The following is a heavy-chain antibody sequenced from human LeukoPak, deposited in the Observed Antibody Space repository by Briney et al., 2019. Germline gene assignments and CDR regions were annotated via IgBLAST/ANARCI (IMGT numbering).Heavy chain of an antibody. CDR3: ARGPYSSNWYVDY. V-gene: IGHV3-48*03. CDR1: GFTLSSYE. J-gene: IGHJ4*02. CDR2: ISRTGNSI. D-gene: IGHD6-13*01. Sequence: GGSLRLSCAASGFTLSSYEMNWVRLAPGKGLVWSSYISRTGNSIYYADSVKGRFTISRDSAKNSLYLQMNSLRAEDTAVYYCARGPYSSNWYVDYWGQGTLVTVAS.